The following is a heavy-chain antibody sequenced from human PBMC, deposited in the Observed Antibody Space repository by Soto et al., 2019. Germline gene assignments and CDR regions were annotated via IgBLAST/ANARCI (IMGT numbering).Heavy chain of an antibody. J-gene: IGHJ5*02. CDR3: ARTIAAAGTDLFDP. CDR2: ISAYNGNT. Sequence: ASVKVSCKASGYTFTSYGISWVRQAPGQGLEWMGWISAYNGNTNYAQKLQGRVTMTTDTSTSTAYMELRSLRSDDTAVYYCARTIAAAGTDLFDPWGQGTLVTVSS. CDR1: GYTFTSYG. V-gene: IGHV1-18*01. D-gene: IGHD6-13*01.